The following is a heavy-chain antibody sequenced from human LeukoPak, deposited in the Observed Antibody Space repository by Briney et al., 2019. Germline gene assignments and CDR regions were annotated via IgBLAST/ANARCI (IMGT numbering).Heavy chain of an antibody. V-gene: IGHV1-2*02. D-gene: IGHD2-2*02. Sequence: GASVKVSCKASGYTFTGYYMHWVRQAPGQGLERMGWINPNSGGTNYAQKFQGRVTMTRDTSISTAYMELSRLRSDDTAVYYCARVGIVVVPAAIGALDYWGQGTLVTVSS. CDR2: INPNSGGT. CDR3: ARVGIVVVPAAIGALDY. J-gene: IGHJ4*02. CDR1: GYTFTGYY.